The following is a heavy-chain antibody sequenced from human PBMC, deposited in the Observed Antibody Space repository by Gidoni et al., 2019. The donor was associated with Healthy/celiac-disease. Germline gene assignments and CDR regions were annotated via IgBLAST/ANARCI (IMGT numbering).Heavy chain of an antibody. CDR3: ARHRAPSPNYDFWSVFFLPQGPFDY. J-gene: IGHJ4*02. D-gene: IGHD3-3*01. V-gene: IGHV4-39*01. CDR1: GGSISSSSYY. CDR2: IYYSGST. Sequence: QLQLQESGPGLVKPSETLSLTCTVSGGSISSSSYYWGWIRQPPGKGLEWIGSIYYSGSTYYNPSLKSRVTISVDTSKNQFSLKLSSVTAADTAVYYCARHRAPSPNYDFWSVFFLPQGPFDYWGQGTLVTVSS.